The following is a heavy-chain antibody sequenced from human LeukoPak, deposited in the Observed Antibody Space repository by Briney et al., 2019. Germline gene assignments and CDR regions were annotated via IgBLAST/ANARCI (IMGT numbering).Heavy chain of an antibody. CDR1: GYSFTSYW. J-gene: IGHJ3*02. D-gene: IGHD3-10*01. Sequence: RGESLKISCQGSGYSFTSYWIGWVRQMPGKGLEWMGIIYPGDSDTRYSPSFQGQVTISADKSISTAYLQWSSLKASDTAMYYCARRWDYYGATDAFDIWGQGTMVTVSS. CDR2: IYPGDSDT. V-gene: IGHV5-51*01. CDR3: ARRWDYYGATDAFDI.